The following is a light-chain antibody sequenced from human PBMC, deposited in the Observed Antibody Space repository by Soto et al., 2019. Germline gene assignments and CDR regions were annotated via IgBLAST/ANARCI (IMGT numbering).Light chain of an antibody. CDR1: ASNLGAKYA. J-gene: IGLJ3*02. V-gene: IGLV1-40*01. CDR3: QSYDTTLSGLV. CDR2: DNI. Sequence: QSVLTQPPSVSGAPGQRVTISCTGSASNLGAKYAVHWYQHLPGTAPKLLIYDNIHRPSGVPDRFSGSKSDTSASLAITGLQDEDEADYYCQSYDTTLSGLVFGGGTKLTVL.